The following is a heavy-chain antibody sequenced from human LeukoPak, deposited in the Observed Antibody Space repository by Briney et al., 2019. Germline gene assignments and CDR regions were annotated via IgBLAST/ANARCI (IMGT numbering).Heavy chain of an antibody. CDR1: GFTFSSYS. CDR3: ARDLCLRGSTSCSIDY. Sequence: PGGSLRLSCAASGFTFSSYSMNWVRQAPGKGLEWVSYISSSSSTIYYADSVKGRFTISRDNAKNSLYLQMNSLRAEDTAVYYCARDLCLRGSTSCSIDYWGQGTLVTVSS. CDR2: ISSSSSTI. J-gene: IGHJ4*02. V-gene: IGHV3-48*04. D-gene: IGHD2-2*01.